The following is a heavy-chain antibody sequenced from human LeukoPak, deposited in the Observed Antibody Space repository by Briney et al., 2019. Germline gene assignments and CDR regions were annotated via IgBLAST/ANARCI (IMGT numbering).Heavy chain of an antibody. CDR2: IHRGGDTT. V-gene: IGHV3-23*01. D-gene: IGHD4-23*01. J-gene: IGHJ4*02. Sequence: GGSLRLSCAASGVTFNNYSMSWVRQAPGKGLAWVSTIHRGGDTTYYADSVKGRFTISRDNSNNMVYLQMNSLRADDTAVYYFAKVAREVTVASSYFDSWGQGKQVSVSS. CDR3: AKVAREVTVASSYFDS. CDR1: GVTFNNYS.